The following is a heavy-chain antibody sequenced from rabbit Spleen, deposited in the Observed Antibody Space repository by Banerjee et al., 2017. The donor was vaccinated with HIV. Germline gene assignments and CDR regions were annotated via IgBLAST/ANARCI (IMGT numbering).Heavy chain of an antibody. CDR3: ARGPPYAGYAGYGYVYLNL. Sequence: QLKESGGGLVQPGGSLKLSCKASGFDFSNYYMSWVRQAPGKGLEWIGYIDPVFGSTYSASWVNGRFTISTHNAQNTLFLQLNSPTAADTATYFCARGPPYAGYAGYGYVYLNLWGTGTLVTVS. CDR2: IDPVFGST. D-gene: IGHD6-1*01. CDR1: GFDFSNYY. V-gene: IGHV1S7*01. J-gene: IGHJ4*01.